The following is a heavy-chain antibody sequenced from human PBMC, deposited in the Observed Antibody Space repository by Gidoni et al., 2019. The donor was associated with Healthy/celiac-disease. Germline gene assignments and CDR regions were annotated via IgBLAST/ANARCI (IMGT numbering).Heavy chain of an antibody. CDR1: GGSISSGSYY. V-gene: IGHV4-61*02. J-gene: IGHJ4*02. Sequence: QVQLQESGPGLVKPSQTLSLTCTVSGGSISSGSYYWSWIRQPAGKGLEWIGRIYTSGSTNYNPSLKSRVTISVDTSKNQFSLKLSSVTAADTAVYYCARGSHEFGDYWGQGTLVTVSS. CDR3: ARGSHEFGDY. D-gene: IGHD3-16*01. CDR2: IYTSGST.